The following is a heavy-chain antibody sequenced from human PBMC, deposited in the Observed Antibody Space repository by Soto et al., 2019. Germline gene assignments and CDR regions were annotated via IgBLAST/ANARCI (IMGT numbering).Heavy chain of an antibody. V-gene: IGHV4-59*01. CDR2: IYYSGST. CDR3: ARRYGASFDY. CDR1: GGSISSYY. Sequence: QVQLQESGPGLVKPSETLSLTCTVSGGSISSYYWSWIRQPPGKGLEWIGYIYYSGSTNYNPSLKSRVTISVDTSKNQFSLKLSSVTAADTAVYYCARRYGASFDYWGQGTLVTFSS. J-gene: IGHJ4*02. D-gene: IGHD4-17*01.